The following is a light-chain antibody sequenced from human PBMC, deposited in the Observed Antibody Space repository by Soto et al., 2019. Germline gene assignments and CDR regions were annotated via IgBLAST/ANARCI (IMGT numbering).Light chain of an antibody. Sequence: DIVLTQSPATLSLSPGEGATLSCRASQSVPSRDVAWYQQKPGQSPRLLIYAASSRANGVPDRFSGSGSWTDFTLTINRLEPEDFAVYYCQQYGSSRTFGQGTRVDIK. CDR3: QQYGSSRT. V-gene: IGKV3-20*01. CDR2: AAS. J-gene: IGKJ1*01. CDR1: QSVPSRD.